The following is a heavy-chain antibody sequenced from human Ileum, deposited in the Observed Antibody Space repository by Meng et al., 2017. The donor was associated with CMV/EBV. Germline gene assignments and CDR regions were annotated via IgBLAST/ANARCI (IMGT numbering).Heavy chain of an antibody. CDR2: IYYSGST. CDR1: GCAISSRSDY. J-gene: IGHJ4*02. D-gene: IGHD3-22*01. CDR3: ARSFYDRVGGYFEF. Sequence: QRQLQESGPGLVKPSEPLSLPCTVSGCAISSRSDYWGWIRQPPGKGLEWIGSIYYSGSTYNNPSLKSRVTISVDTSKNQFSLNLISVTAADTATYYCARSFYDRVGGYFEFWGQGVLVTVSS. V-gene: IGHV4-39*07.